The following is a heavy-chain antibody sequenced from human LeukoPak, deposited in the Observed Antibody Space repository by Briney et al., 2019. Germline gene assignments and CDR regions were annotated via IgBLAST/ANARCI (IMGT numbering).Heavy chain of an antibody. CDR1: GYTFTGYY. J-gene: IGHJ3*02. CDR2: INPNSGGT. Sequence: GASVNVSCKASGYTFTGYYMHWVRQAPGQGLEWMGWINPNSGGTNYAQKFQGRVTMTRDTSISTAYMELSRLRSDDTAVYYCARVRLVPADSYYYGSDTYGDAFDIWGQGTMVTVSS. CDR3: ARVRLVPADSYYYGSDTYGDAFDI. D-gene: IGHD3-10*01. V-gene: IGHV1-2*02.